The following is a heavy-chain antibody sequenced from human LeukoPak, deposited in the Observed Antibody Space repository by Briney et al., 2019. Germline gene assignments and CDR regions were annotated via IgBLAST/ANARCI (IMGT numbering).Heavy chain of an antibody. CDR1: GGSFSYYY. Sequence: PSETLSLTCAVYGGSFSYYYWSWIRQPPEKGLEWIGEINRSGSTNYNPSLKSRVTISVDTSKNQFSLKLSSVTAADTAVYYCAXXXFYCGDXCYVDXWGQGTXVTVXS. V-gene: IGHV4-34*01. CDR3: AXXXFYCGDXCYVDX. D-gene: IGHD2-21*02. J-gene: IGHJ4*02. CDR2: INRSGST.